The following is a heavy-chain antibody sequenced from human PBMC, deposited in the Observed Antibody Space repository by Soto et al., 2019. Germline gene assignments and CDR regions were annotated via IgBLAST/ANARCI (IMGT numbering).Heavy chain of an antibody. CDR3: ARDGAGTPYYYYGMDV. D-gene: IGHD6-13*01. J-gene: IGHJ6*02. Sequence: ASVKVSCKASGYTFTGYYMHWVRQAPGQGLEWMGWINPNSGGTNYAQKFQGWVTMTRDTSISTAYMELSRLRSDDTAVYYCARDGAGTPYYYYGMDVWGQGTAGTVSS. CDR2: INPNSGGT. CDR1: GYTFTGYY. V-gene: IGHV1-2*04.